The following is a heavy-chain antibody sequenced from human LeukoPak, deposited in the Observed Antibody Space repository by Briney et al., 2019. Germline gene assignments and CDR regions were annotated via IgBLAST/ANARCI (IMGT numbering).Heavy chain of an antibody. CDR1: GFTFSSYA. D-gene: IGHD3-22*01. Sequence: GGSLRLSCAASGFTFSSYAMSWVRQAPGKGLEWVSAISGSGGSTYYADSVKGRFTISRDNSKNTLYLQMNSLRAEDTAVYYCAKLSSQWLRPTRVDYWGQGTLVTVSS. V-gene: IGHV3-23*01. J-gene: IGHJ4*02. CDR3: AKLSSQWLRPTRVDY. CDR2: ISGSGGST.